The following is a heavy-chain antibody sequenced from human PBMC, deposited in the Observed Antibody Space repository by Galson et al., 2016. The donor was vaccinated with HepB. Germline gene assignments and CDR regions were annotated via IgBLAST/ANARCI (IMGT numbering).Heavy chain of an antibody. CDR1: GFLFTSNA. CDR3: AGPYNWNYSGLDY. Sequence: SLRLSCAASGFLFTSNAMHWVRQAPGKGLEWVAVISYDGSNKHYADSVKGRFTISRDNSKNTLHLQMNSLRTEDTAVYFCAGPYNWNYSGLDYWGQGTLVTVSS. V-gene: IGHV3-30*04. J-gene: IGHJ4*02. CDR2: ISYDGSNK. D-gene: IGHD1-7*01.